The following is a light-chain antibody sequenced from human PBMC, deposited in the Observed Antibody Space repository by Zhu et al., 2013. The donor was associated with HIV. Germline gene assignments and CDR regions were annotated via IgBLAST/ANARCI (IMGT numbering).Light chain of an antibody. J-gene: IGKJ4*01. CDR1: QGVSTY. CDR2: GAS. Sequence: DVQMTQSPSSLSASVGDRVTITCRASQGVSTYLAWFQQRPGKAPKSLIYGASSLQSGVSSRFSGSGSGTDFTLTISSLQPEDSATYYCQQYNSFPLTFGGGTKVEIK. V-gene: IGKV1-16*01. CDR3: QQYNSFPLT.